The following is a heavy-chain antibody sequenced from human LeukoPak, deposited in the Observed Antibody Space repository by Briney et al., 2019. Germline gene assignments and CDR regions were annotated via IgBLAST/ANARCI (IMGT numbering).Heavy chain of an antibody. CDR2: INHSGST. J-gene: IGHJ4*02. CDR3: ASGRALRYFDWLSYPFDY. CDR1: GGSFSGYY. V-gene: IGHV4-34*01. D-gene: IGHD3-9*01. Sequence: SETLSLTCAVYGGSFSGYYWSWIRQPPGKGLEWIGEINHSGSTNYNPSLKSRVTISVDTSKNQFSLKLSSVTAADTAVYYCASGRALRYFDWLSYPFDYWGQGTLVTVSS.